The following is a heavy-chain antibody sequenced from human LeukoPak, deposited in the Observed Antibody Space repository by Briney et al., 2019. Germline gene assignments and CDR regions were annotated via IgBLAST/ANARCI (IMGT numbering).Heavy chain of an antibody. CDR3: AKNGDRGAYCTGGTCYPYFYYYMDV. CDR1: GFTFSSYG. J-gene: IGHJ6*03. D-gene: IGHD2-15*01. CDR2: ISSSSTYI. V-gene: IGHV3-21*04. Sequence: PGGSLRLSCAASGFTFSSYGMSWVRQAPGKGLEWVSSISSSSTYIYYADSVKGRFTISRDNAKNSLYLQMNSLRAEETAIYYCAKNGDRGAYCTGGTCYPYFYYYMDVWGKGTTVTI.